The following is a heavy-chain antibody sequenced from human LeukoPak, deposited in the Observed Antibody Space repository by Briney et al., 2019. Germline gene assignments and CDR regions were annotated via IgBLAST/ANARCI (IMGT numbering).Heavy chain of an antibody. CDR1: GFTFSSYW. CDR3: AEDFRCDW. CDR2: IGIRSLTP. J-gene: IGHJ4*02. V-gene: IGHV3-23*01. Sequence: GGSLRLSCAASGFTFSSYWMTWVRQAPGRGLEWVSAIGIRSLTPTYAQSVKGRFTISRDDSKNTLYLQMNSLRVEDTAIYYCAEDFRCDWWGQGTLVTVSS. D-gene: IGHD2-21*01.